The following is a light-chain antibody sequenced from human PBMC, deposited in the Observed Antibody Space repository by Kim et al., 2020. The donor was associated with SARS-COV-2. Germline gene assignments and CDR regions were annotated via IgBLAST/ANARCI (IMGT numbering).Light chain of an antibody. CDR3: QQYNGCPLT. Sequence: EIVMTQFPATLSMSPGERATLSCRASQNIRSNLAWYQEKPGQTPRLLIYDISTRTSTCPARFSGSGSGTEFTLTISSLQSEDFAVYYCQQYNGCPLTFGGGTKVDIK. V-gene: IGKV3-15*01. CDR1: QNIRSN. CDR2: DIS. J-gene: IGKJ4*01.